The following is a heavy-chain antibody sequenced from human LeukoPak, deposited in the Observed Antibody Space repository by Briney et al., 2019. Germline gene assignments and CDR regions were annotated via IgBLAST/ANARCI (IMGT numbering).Heavy chain of an antibody. J-gene: IGHJ4*02. Sequence: GGSLRLSCAASGFTVSSNYMSWVRQAPGKGLEWVSVIYSGGSTYYADSVKGRFTISRDNSKNTLHLQMNSLRAEDTAVYYCAKDLRTIFGVVTRTFDYWGQGTLVTVSS. CDR2: IYSGGST. CDR1: GFTVSSNY. D-gene: IGHD3-3*01. CDR3: AKDLRTIFGVVTRTFDY. V-gene: IGHV3-53*01.